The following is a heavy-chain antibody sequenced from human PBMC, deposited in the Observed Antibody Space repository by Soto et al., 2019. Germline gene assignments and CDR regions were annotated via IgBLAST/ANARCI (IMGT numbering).Heavy chain of an antibody. V-gene: IGHV1-8*01. Sequence: SVKVSCKASGYTFTSYDINWVRQATGQGLEWMGWMNPNSGNTGYAQKFQGRVTMTRNTSISTAYMELSSLRSEDTAVYYCAREVGYCSSTSCYHQYGMDVWGQGTTVTVSS. D-gene: IGHD2-2*01. CDR2: MNPNSGNT. CDR1: GYTFTSYD. CDR3: AREVGYCSSTSCYHQYGMDV. J-gene: IGHJ6*02.